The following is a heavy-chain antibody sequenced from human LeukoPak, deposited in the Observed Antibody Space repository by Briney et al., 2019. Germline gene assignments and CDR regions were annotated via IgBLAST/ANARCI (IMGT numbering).Heavy chain of an antibody. CDR1: GYTFTSYG. CDR2: ISAYNGNT. D-gene: IGHD2-2*01. Sequence: ASVKVSCKASGYTFTSYGISWVRQAPGQGLAWMGWISAYNGNTNYAQKLQGRVTMTTDTSTSTAYMELRSLRSDDTAVYYCARDRYCSSTSCYDYYYYYYMDVWGKGTTVTVSS. CDR3: ARDRYCSSTSCYDYYYYYYMDV. J-gene: IGHJ6*03. V-gene: IGHV1-18*01.